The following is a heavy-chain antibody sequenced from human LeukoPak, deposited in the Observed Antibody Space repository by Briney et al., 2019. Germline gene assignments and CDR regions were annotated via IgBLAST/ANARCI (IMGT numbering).Heavy chain of an antibody. CDR3: AKVGSGPAFDI. CDR2: INHSGST. CDR1: GGSSSDYY. D-gene: IGHD6-25*01. J-gene: IGHJ3*02. V-gene: IGHV4-34*01. Sequence: SETLSLTCAVYGGSSSDYYWSWIRQPPGKGLEWIGEINHSGSTNYNPSLKSRVTISVDTSKNQFSLNLSSVTAADTAVYYCAKVGSGPAFDIWGQGTMVTVSS.